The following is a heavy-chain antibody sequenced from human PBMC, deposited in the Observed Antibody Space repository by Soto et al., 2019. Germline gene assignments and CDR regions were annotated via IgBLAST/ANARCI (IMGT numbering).Heavy chain of an antibody. J-gene: IGHJ6*02. CDR3: AKGRSTVGARTYYYYGMDV. CDR2: LSGSGGHT. D-gene: IGHD1-26*01. V-gene: IGHV3-23*01. Sequence: EVQLLESGGGLVQPGGSLSLSCAASGFTFSSYAMTWVRQVPGKGLEWVSALSGSGGHTYYADSVKGRITISRDNSKNTLYLQMNSLRADDTAVYYCAKGRSTVGARTYYYYGMDVWGQGTTVTVSS. CDR1: GFTFSSYA.